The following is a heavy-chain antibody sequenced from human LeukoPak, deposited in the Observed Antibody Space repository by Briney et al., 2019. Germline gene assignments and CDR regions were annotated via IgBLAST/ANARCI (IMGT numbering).Heavy chain of an antibody. J-gene: IGHJ5*02. D-gene: IGHD6-19*01. CDR2: ISAYNGNT. V-gene: IGHV1-18*04. CDR1: GYTFTGYY. Sequence: ASVKVSCKASGYTFTGYYMHWVRQAPGQGLEWMGWISAYNGNTNYAQKLQGRVTMTTDTSTSTAYMELRSLRSDDTAVYYCARVYSSGWYSPHNWFDPWGQGTLVTVSS. CDR3: ARVYSSGWYSPHNWFDP.